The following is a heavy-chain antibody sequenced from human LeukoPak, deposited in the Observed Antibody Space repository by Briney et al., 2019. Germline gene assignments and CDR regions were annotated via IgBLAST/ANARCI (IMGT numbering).Heavy chain of an antibody. D-gene: IGHD3-9*01. CDR1: GFTFSSYW. V-gene: IGHV3-74*01. CDR3: ARRMRYFDWLFDY. J-gene: IGHJ4*02. CDR2: INSDGSST. Sequence: GGSLRLSCAASGFTFSSYWMHWVRQAPGKGLVWVSRINSDGSSTSYADSVKGRFTISRDNAKNTPYLQMNSLRAEDTAVYYCARRMRYFDWLFDYWGQGTLVTVSS.